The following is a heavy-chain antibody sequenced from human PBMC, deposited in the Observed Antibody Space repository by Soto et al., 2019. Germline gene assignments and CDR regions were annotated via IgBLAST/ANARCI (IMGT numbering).Heavy chain of an antibody. CDR3: ARGDCVGGTCYSLAGSFYYYMGV. V-gene: IGHV3-74*01. Sequence: EVQLVESGGGLVQPGGSLRLSCAASGFTFSNYWMYWVRQAPGKGLVWVSRINSDGSVSSYADSVKGRLTISRDNVKNTLDLQMDSLRAEDTAVYYCARGDCVGGTCYSLAGSFYYYMGVWGKGTTVTVFS. CDR1: GFTFSNYW. CDR2: INSDGSVS. D-gene: IGHD2-15*01. J-gene: IGHJ6*03.